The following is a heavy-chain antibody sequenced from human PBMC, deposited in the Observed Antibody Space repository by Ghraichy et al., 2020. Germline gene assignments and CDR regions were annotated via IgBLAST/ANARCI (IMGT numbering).Heavy chain of an antibody. CDR1: GYTFTDNY. J-gene: IGHJ6*02. D-gene: IGHD6-13*01. Sequence: ASVKVSCKASGYTFTDNYMHWVRQAPGQGLEWMGRINPNSGGANYAQKFQGRVTMTRDRSTSTADMELSGLRSDDTAVYYCARGIAAAGIYYYCMDVWGQGTTVTVSS. CDR2: INPNSGGA. CDR3: ARGIAAAGIYYYCMDV. V-gene: IGHV1-2*06.